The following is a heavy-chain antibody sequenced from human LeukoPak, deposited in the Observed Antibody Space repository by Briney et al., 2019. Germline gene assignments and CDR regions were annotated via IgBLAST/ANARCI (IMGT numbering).Heavy chain of an antibody. Sequence: ASVNVSCKASGYTFTDYYIHWVRQAPGQGREWMGMIKPSGDITTYAQKFQGRVTMTRDTSTSTVYMEMSSLISEDSAVYYCARGGGRFDPWGQGTLVTVSS. CDR3: ARGGGRFDP. J-gene: IGHJ5*02. V-gene: IGHV1-46*01. CDR2: IKPSGDIT. D-gene: IGHD1-26*01. CDR1: GYTFTDYY.